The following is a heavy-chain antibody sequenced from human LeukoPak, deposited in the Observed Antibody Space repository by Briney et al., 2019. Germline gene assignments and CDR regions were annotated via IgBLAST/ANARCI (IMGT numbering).Heavy chain of an antibody. CDR3: AKDSLDYDFWSGYSASDY. D-gene: IGHD3-3*01. CDR1: GFTFSSYA. V-gene: IGHV3-23*01. J-gene: IGHJ4*02. CDR2: ISGSGGST. Sequence: QPGGSLRLSCAASGFTFSSYAMSWVRQAPGKGLEWVSAISGSGGSTYYADSVKGRFTISRDNSKNTLYLQMNSLRAEDTAVYYCAKDSLDYDFWSGYSASDYWGQGTLVTVSS.